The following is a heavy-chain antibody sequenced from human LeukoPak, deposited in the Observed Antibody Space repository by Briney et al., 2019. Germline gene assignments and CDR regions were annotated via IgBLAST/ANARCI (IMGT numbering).Heavy chain of an antibody. Sequence: GGSLRLSCAASGFTFSSYSMNWVRQAPGKGLEWVSSISSSSSYIYYADSVKGRFTISRDNAKNSLYLQMNSLRAEDTAVYYCARGIYDFWSGYYGGPFDYWGQGTLVTVPS. V-gene: IGHV3-21*01. CDR1: GFTFSSYS. D-gene: IGHD3-3*01. J-gene: IGHJ4*02. CDR2: ISSSSSYI. CDR3: ARGIYDFWSGYYGGPFDY.